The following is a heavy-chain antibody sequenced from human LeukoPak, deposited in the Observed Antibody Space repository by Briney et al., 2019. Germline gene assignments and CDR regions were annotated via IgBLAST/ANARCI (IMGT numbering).Heavy chain of an antibody. CDR2: ISSSSSYI. Sequence: PGGSLRLSCAASGFTFSSYSMNWVRQAPGKGLEWVSSISSSSSYIYYADSVKGRFTISRDNAKNSLYLQMNSLRAEDTAVYYCARASATQGGYYFDYWGQGTLVTVSS. V-gene: IGHV3-21*01. J-gene: IGHJ4*02. CDR3: ARASATQGGYYFDY. D-gene: IGHD1-26*01. CDR1: GFTFSSYS.